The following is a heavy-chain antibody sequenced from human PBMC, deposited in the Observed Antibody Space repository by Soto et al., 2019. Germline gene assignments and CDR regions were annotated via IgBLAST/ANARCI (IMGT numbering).Heavy chain of an antibody. CDR3: PSLELLPTTAGRGAFDL. J-gene: IGHJ3*01. CDR1: DFTFRKFW. CDR2: VNEDGTDE. D-gene: IGHD3-10*01. V-gene: IGHV3-7*03. Sequence: PGGSLRLSCAASDFTFRKFWMSWVRQAPGKGLEWVAKVNEDGTDETYVDSVRGRFTISRDNAKNSLYLQVNSLRAEDTAVYYCPSLELLPTTAGRGAFDLWGQGTLVNVSS.